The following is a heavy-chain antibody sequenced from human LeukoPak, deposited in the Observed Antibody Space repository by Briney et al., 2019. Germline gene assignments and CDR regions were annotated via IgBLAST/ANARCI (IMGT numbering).Heavy chain of an antibody. CDR3: ARDAQRGFDYSNSLEY. Sequence: GGSLRLSCAASGFIFSHYGMHWVRQAPGKGLEWVAVIWSDATNRFYGDSVKGRFTISRDNSQNTVFPQMNSLRAEDTAIYYCARDAQRGFDYSNSLEYWGHGTLVTVSS. CDR1: GFIFSHYG. V-gene: IGHV3-33*01. J-gene: IGHJ4*01. D-gene: IGHD4-11*01. CDR2: IWSDATNR.